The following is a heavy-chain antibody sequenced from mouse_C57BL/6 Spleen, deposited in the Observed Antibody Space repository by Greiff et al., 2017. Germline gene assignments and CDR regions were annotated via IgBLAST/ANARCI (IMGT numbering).Heavy chain of an antibody. D-gene: IGHD4-1*01. V-gene: IGHV1-55*01. Sequence: QVQLQQSGPELVKPGASVKISCKASGYAFSSSWMNWVKQRPGKGLEWIGDIYPGSGSTNYNEKFKSKATLTVDTSSSTAYMQLSSLTSEDSAVYYCARTGWDDYARDYWGQGTSVTVSS. CDR2: IYPGSGST. J-gene: IGHJ4*01. CDR3: ARTGWDDYARDY. CDR1: GYAFSSSW.